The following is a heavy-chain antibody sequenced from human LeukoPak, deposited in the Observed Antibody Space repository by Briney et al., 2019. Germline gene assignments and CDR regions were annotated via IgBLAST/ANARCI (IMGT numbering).Heavy chain of an antibody. CDR3: ARDRRDPLAAAGTDWCDP. Sequence: ASVTVSCMDSRYTFTNYGIRWVRQAPGQGGEWMGWISAYNGNTNYAQKLQGRVTITTDTAPSTAYTELRSLRSDDTAVYYCARDRRDPLAAAGTDWCDPWGQGTLVTV. D-gene: IGHD6-13*01. CDR1: RYTFTNYG. V-gene: IGHV1-18*01. J-gene: IGHJ5*02. CDR2: ISAYNGNT.